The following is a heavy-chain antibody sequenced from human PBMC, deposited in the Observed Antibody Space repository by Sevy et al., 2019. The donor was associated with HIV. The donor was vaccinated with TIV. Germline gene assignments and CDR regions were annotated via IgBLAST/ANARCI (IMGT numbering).Heavy chain of an antibody. V-gene: IGHV1-24*01. CDR2: LDPEDGET. CDR1: GYRLIEVS. Sequence: ASVKVSCKVSGYRLIEVSMHWVRQAPGKGLEWMGHLDPEDGETIYAQNFQGRVTMTEDTSTDTADTEVSRQRSEDKAVYYCAADRGEDYCSGNSCQRHYYYGLDVWGQGTTVTVSS. J-gene: IGHJ6*02. D-gene: IGHD2-15*01. CDR3: AADRGEDYCSGNSCQRHYYYGLDV.